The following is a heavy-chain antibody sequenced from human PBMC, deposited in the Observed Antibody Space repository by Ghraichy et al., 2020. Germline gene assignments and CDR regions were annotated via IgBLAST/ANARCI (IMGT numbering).Heavy chain of an antibody. D-gene: IGHD4-11*01. J-gene: IGHJ3*02. CDR2: IYFSGST. CDR3: GGYSNYLDAFDI. CDR1: GGSIRTSSYY. V-gene: IGHV4-39*01. Sequence: TLSLTCTVSGGSIRTSSYYWGWIRQPPGKGLEWIRSIYFSGSTYYNPSLKSRVSMSVDTSKNQFSLKLSSVTAAYTAVFYCGGYSNYLDAFDIWGQGTMVTVSS.